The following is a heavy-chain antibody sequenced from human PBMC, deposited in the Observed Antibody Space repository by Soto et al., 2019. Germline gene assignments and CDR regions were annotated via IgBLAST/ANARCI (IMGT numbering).Heavy chain of an antibody. J-gene: IGHJ4*02. CDR3: ARGEGYDRSGTTFDY. D-gene: IGHD3-22*01. Sequence: QVQLVESGGGVVQPGRSLRLSCAASGFTFSSYAMHWVRQAPGKGLEWVAVISYDGSNKYYADSVKGRFTISRDNSRNTLYLQMNSLRAEDTAVYYCARGEGYDRSGTTFDYWGQGTLVTVSS. CDR2: ISYDGSNK. CDR1: GFTFSSYA. V-gene: IGHV3-30-3*01.